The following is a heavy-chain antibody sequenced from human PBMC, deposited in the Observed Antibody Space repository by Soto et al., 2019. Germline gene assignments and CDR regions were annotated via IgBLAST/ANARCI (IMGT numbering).Heavy chain of an antibody. Sequence: SVKVSCKASGGTFSSYAIRWVRQAPGQGLDWMGGIIPIFGTANYAQKFQGRVTITADESTSTAYMELSSLRSEDTAVYYCARSVRAVITYYYYGMDVWGQGTTVTVSS. J-gene: IGHJ6*02. V-gene: IGHV1-69*13. CDR2: IIPIFGTA. CDR3: ARSVRAVITYYYYGMDV. CDR1: GGTFSSYA. D-gene: IGHD3-22*01.